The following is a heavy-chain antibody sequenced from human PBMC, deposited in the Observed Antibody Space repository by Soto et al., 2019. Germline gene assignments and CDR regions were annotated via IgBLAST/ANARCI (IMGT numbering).Heavy chain of an antibody. CDR2: ISSSSSYI. V-gene: IGHV3-21*01. Sequence: GGSLRLSCAASGFTFSSYSMNWVRQAPGKGLEWVSSISSSSSYIYYADSVKGRFTTSRDNAKNSLYLQMNSLRAEDTAVYYCARDGYNPKSGYYYYYGMDVWGQGTTVTVSS. CDR3: ARDGYNPKSGYYYYYGMDV. CDR1: GFTFSSYS. J-gene: IGHJ6*02. D-gene: IGHD5-12*01.